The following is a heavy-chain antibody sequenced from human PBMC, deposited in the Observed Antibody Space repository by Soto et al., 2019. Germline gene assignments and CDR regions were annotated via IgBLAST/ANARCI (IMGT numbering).Heavy chain of an antibody. CDR2: IYYSGST. J-gene: IGHJ5*02. D-gene: IGHD6-13*01. CDR3: ARGTAGMAADHWFDP. V-gene: IGHV4-59*01. CDR1: GGSISSYY. Sequence: SETLSLTCTVSGGSISSYYWSWIRQPPGKGLEWIGYIYYSGSTNYNPSLKSRVTISVDTSKNQFSLKLSSVTAADTAVYYCARGTAGMAADHWFDPWGQGTLVTVSS.